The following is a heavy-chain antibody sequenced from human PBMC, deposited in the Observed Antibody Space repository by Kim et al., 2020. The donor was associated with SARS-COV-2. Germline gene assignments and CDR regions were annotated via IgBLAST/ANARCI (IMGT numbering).Heavy chain of an antibody. CDR2: IYHSGST. V-gene: IGHV4-59*13. J-gene: IGHJ3*02. CDR1: GGSINNYY. Sequence: SETLSLTCTVSGGSINNYYWTWIRQPPGKGLEWIGYIYHSGSTNSNPSLKSRVTISIDASKNQFSLKLNSLTAADTAVYYCARGTPPNLNAFDIWGQGTMVTVSS. CDR3: ARGTPPNLNAFDI.